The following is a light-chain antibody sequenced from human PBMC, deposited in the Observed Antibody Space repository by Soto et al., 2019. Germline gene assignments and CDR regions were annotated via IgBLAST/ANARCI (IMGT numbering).Light chain of an antibody. Sequence: DIHMTQSPSSLSPSVGYIVTLTCRASQSISRHLNWYQQKPGRAPRLLIYGASNLQSGVPSRFSGSGSGTDFTLTISSLLPEDFATYYCQQGYSTPVTFGQGTRLEIK. CDR2: GAS. V-gene: IGKV1-39*01. J-gene: IGKJ5*01. CDR3: QQGYSTPVT. CDR1: QSISRH.